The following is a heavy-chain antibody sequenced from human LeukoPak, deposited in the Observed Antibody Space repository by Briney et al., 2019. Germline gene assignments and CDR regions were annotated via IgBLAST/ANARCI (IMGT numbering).Heavy chain of an antibody. CDR3: AKDKRNPVPGILGPGGSPLIRSDAFDI. Sequence: GGSLRLSCAASGFTFSDCAMGWVRQAPGKGLEWVSSISGNGGSTYYADSVKGRFTISRDNSKNTLYLQMNSLRAEDTAVYYCAKDKRNPVPGILGPGGSPLIRSDAFDIWGQGTMVTVSS. V-gene: IGHV3-23*01. D-gene: IGHD3-10*01. J-gene: IGHJ3*02. CDR1: GFTFSDCA. CDR2: ISGNGGST.